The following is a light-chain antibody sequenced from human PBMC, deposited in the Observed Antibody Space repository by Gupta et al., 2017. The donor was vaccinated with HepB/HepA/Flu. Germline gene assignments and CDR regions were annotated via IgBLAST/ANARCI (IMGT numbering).Light chain of an antibody. CDR3: SSYTSSSHSV. J-gene: IGLJ2*01. CDR1: SSDVGDYNY. V-gene: IGLV2-14*01. CDR2: DVS. Sequence: QSALTQPASVSGSPGQSITISCTGTSSDVGDYNYVSWYQQHPGKAPKLMIYDVSNRPSGVSNRFSGSKSGNTASLTISGLQAEDEADYYCSSYTSSSHSVFGGGTKLTVL.